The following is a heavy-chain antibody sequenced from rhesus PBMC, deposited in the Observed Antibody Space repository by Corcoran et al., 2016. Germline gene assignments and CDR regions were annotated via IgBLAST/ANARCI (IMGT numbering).Heavy chain of an antibody. J-gene: IGHJ6*01. Sequence: EVQLVESGGGLAKPGGSLRLSCAASGFTFSSYWMNWVRQTPGKGLDWISTINSGVGSTYYADSVKGRFTISRDNSKNTLSLKMNSLRPEDTAVYYCAKEGGAAAAYYGLDSWGQGVVVTVSS. CDR1: GFTFSSYW. V-gene: IGHV3S42*01. D-gene: IGHD6-31*01. CDR2: INSGVGST. CDR3: AKEGGAAAAYYGLDS.